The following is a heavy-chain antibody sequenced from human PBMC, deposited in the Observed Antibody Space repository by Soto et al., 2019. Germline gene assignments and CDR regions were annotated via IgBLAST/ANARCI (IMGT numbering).Heavy chain of an antibody. Sequence: QPGWSPRLSSAASGFTFSIYAMHWVRQAPGKGLEWVAVISYDGSNKYYADSVKGRFTISRDNSKNTLYLQMNSLRAEDTAVYYCARERELLGYYYVMDVWGQGTT. CDR2: ISYDGSNK. D-gene: IGHD1-26*01. CDR1: GFTFSIYA. CDR3: ARERELLGYYYVMDV. V-gene: IGHV3-30-3*01. J-gene: IGHJ6*02.